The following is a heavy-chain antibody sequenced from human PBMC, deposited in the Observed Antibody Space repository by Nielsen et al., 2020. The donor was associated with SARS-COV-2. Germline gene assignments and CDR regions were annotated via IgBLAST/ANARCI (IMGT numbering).Heavy chain of an antibody. V-gene: IGHV3-23*01. Sequence: GESLKISCAASGFTFGRHAMSWVRQAPGKGLEWVSLIGTSDGSTYYADSVKGRFSISRDNTENTLYLQMNSLRADDTAVYYCVRVRDDDYYYDTGPFDYWGQGTLVTVSS. J-gene: IGHJ4*02. CDR1: GFTFGRHA. CDR3: VRVRDDDYYYDTGPFDY. CDR2: IGTSDGST. D-gene: IGHD3-22*01.